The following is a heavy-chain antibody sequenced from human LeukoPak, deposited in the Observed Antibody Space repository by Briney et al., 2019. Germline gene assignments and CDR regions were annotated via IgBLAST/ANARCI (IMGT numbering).Heavy chain of an antibody. CDR2: MNPNSGNT. CDR3: ARRPSARRDRLRDWFDP. CDR1: GYTFTSYD. V-gene: IGHV1-8*01. Sequence: ASVKVSCKASGYTFTSYDINWVRQATGQGLEWMGWMNPNSGNTGYAQKFQGRGTITRNTDIRTAYMEVSSLRSEDMAVYYCARRPSARRDRLRDWFDPWGQGTLVTVSS. J-gene: IGHJ5*02. D-gene: IGHD3-16*01.